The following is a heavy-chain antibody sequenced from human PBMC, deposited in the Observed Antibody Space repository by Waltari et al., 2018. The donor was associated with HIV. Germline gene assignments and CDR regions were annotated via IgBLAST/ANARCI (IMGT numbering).Heavy chain of an antibody. Sequence: EVQLVESGGGLVKPGGSLRLACSASGFSFSCYTLNWVRQAPGKGLEWVSSINSNSTYIYYADSVEGRFILSRDNAKNSLYLQMNSLRVDDTAVYYCARGGVQLKAGGDYWGQGTLVTVSS. CDR3: ARGGVQLKAGGDY. CDR1: GFSFSCYT. J-gene: IGHJ4*02. V-gene: IGHV3-21*06. D-gene: IGHD1-1*01. CDR2: INSNSTYI.